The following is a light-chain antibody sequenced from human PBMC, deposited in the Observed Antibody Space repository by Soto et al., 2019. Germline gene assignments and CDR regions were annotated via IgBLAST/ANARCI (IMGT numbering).Light chain of an antibody. V-gene: IGLV2-14*01. J-gene: IGLJ2*01. CDR1: SSDVGGYDY. Sequence: QSVLTQSASVSGSPGQSITIPCTGTSSDVGGYDYVSWYQQHPGKVPKLIIYEVIKRPSGVSNRFSGSKSGNTASLTISGLQTEDEADYYCSSYTTSSALVFGGGTKVTVL. CDR3: SSYTTSSALV. CDR2: EVI.